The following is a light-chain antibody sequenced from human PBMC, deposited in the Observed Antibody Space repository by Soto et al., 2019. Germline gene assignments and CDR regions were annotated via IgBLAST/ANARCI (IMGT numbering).Light chain of an antibody. Sequence: DIQITQSPSTLSASVRHTPTVTRPASQSVSSWLAWYKQKPGKAPKLVIYKASSLESGVPSRFRGSGSGTDFTLTISSLQPDDFETYYCQQYNSYSWTFGQGTKVDIK. V-gene: IGKV1-5*03. CDR3: QQYNSYSWT. J-gene: IGKJ1*01. CDR1: QSVSSW. CDR2: KAS.